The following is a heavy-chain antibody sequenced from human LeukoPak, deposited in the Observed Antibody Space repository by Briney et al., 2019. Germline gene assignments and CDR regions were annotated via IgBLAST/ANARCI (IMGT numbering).Heavy chain of an antibody. J-gene: IGHJ4*02. D-gene: IGHD3-3*01. CDR2: ISSSSSTI. CDR1: GFTFSSYS. V-gene: IGHV3-48*01. CDR3: AKPNFWSGYYKTYFDY. Sequence: PGGSLRLSCAASGFTFSSYSMNWVRQAPGKGLEWVSYISSSSSTIYYADSVKGRFTISRDNSKNTLYLQMNSLRAEDTAVYYCAKPNFWSGYYKTYFDYWGQGTLVTVSS.